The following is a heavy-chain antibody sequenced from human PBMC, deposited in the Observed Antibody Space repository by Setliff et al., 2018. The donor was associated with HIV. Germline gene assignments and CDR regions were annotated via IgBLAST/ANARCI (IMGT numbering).Heavy chain of an antibody. Sequence: SEPLSLTCTVSGGSISSGDYYWSWIRQPPGKGLEWIGYIYYSGSTYYNPSLKSRVTISVDTSKNQFSLKLSSVTAADTAVYYCVTMTTVIHWYFDLWGRGTLVTV. J-gene: IGHJ2*01. CDR2: IYYSGST. CDR1: GGSISSGDYY. V-gene: IGHV4-30-4*08. CDR3: VTMTTVIHWYFDL. D-gene: IGHD4-17*01.